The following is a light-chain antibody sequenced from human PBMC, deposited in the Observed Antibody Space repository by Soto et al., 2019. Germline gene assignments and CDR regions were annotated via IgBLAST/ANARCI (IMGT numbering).Light chain of an antibody. CDR1: QGTRNE. CDR3: IHNNNDPWT. J-gene: IGKJ1*01. V-gene: IGKV1-17*01. Sequence: DIQMTKSPFSLCASVGDRVTITCRASQGTRNEIGWYQQKPGTAPKRMIYDASSLQSGDPSRFSGSGYGTQFTLTISSLQPEDCSTQYCIHNNNDPWTLRKGTKVQI. CDR2: DAS.